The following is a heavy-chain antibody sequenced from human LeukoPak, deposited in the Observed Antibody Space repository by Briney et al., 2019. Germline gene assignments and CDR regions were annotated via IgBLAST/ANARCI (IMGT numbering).Heavy chain of an antibody. CDR3: ARRGSYKPFDY. J-gene: IGHJ4*02. Sequence: SETLSLTCAVYGGSFSGYYWSWIRQPPGKGLEWIGEINHSGSTNYNPSLKSRVTISVDTSKNQFSLKLSSVTAADTAVYYCARRGSYKPFDYWGQGTLVTVSS. CDR1: GGSFSGYY. V-gene: IGHV4-34*01. CDR2: INHSGST. D-gene: IGHD1-26*01.